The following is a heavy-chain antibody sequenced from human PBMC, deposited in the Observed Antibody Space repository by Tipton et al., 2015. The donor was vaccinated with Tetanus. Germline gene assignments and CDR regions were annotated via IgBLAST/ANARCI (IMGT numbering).Heavy chain of an antibody. V-gene: IGHV4-61*09. J-gene: IGHJ6*02. CDR1: GGSVSSGSDY. Sequence: TLSLTCIVSGGSVSSGSDYWMWIRQPPGKGLEWIGHVYPTGRAYYNPDLESRVTLPVDKSKNQFSLNMRSVTAADTAMYYCGRLYCGGDCYSPYYNGVDVWGQGTTVIVSS. CDR2: VYPTGRA. CDR3: GRLYCGGDCYSPYYNGVDV. D-gene: IGHD2-21*02.